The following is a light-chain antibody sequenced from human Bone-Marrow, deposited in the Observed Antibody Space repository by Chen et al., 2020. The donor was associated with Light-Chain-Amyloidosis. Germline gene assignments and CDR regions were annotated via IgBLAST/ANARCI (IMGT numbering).Light chain of an antibody. CDR2: GAS. Sequence: EIVMTQSPAPLSVSPGERATLSCRASQSVSNNLAWYQQKPGQAPRLLIYGASTRATGIPARFSGSGSGTEFTLTISSLQSEDFAVYYCQQYNNWYTFGQGTKLEIK. J-gene: IGKJ2*01. CDR1: QSVSNN. V-gene: IGKV3-15*01. CDR3: QQYNNWYT.